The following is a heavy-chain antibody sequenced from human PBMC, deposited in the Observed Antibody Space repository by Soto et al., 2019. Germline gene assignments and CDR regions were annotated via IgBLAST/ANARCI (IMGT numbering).Heavy chain of an antibody. V-gene: IGHV3-9*01. J-gene: IGHJ2*01. CDR2: ISWNSGSI. CDR1: GFTFDDYA. D-gene: IGHD2-2*01. CDR3: AKDIMGYCSSNSCYPNYFDL. Sequence: EVQLVESGGGLVQPGRSLRLSCAASGFTFDDYAMHWVRQAPGKGLEWVSGISWNSGSIGYADSVKGRFTISRDNAKNSLYLQRNSLTAEDTALYYCAKDIMGYCSSNSCYPNYFDLWGRGTLVTVSS.